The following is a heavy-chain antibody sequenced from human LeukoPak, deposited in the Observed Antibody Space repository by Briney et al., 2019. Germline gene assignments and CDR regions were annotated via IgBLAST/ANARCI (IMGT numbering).Heavy chain of an antibody. V-gene: IGHV4-34*01. D-gene: IGHD3-10*01. CDR3: ARHRYGSGSYYKRVPRNSNPHFDY. CDR1: GGSFSGYY. CDR2: INHSGST. J-gene: IGHJ4*02. Sequence: SETLSRTCAVYGGSFSGYYWSWIRQPPGKGLEWIGEINHSGSTNYNPSLKSRVTISVDTSKNQFSLKLSSVTAADTAVYYCARHRYGSGSYYKRVPRNSNPHFDYWGQGTLVTVSS.